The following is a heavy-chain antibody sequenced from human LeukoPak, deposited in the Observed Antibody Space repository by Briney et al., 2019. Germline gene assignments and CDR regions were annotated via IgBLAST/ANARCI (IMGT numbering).Heavy chain of an antibody. CDR1: GGSVSSGDYY. CDR3: ARDGLVDY. V-gene: IGHV4-30-4*01. Sequence: SQTLSLTCTVSGGSVSSGDYYWSWIRQPPGKGLEWIGFIYYSGSTYYNPSLKSRVTISVDTSKNQFSLNLSSVTAADTAVYYCARDGLVDYWGQGTLVTVSS. CDR2: IYYSGST. J-gene: IGHJ4*02.